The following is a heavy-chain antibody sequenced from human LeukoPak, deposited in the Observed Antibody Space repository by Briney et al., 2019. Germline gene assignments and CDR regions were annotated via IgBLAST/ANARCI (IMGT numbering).Heavy chain of an antibody. Sequence: GGPLRLSCAASGFTFSCYGMHWVRQAPGKGLEWVAVISYDGSNKYYADSVKGRFTISRDDSKNTLYLQMNSLRAEDTAVYYCAKAVVGATYFDYWGQGTLVTVSS. V-gene: IGHV3-30*18. J-gene: IGHJ4*02. CDR2: ISYDGSNK. CDR3: AKAVVGATYFDY. D-gene: IGHD1-26*01. CDR1: GFTFSCYG.